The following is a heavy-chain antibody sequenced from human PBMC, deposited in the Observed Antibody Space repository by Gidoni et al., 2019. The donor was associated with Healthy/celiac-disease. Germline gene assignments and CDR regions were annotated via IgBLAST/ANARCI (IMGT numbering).Heavy chain of an antibody. D-gene: IGHD6-13*01. CDR2: ISAYNGNP. CDR3: ARGLSWGSSFFFSS. V-gene: IGHV1-18*01. Sequence: QVQLVQSGAELKKPGASVTVSCEASGYTFTSSGISWVRQAPGQVLELMGWISAYNGNPNYAQTLHGRCTMTTEPSTSTAYMALRSLRSDDPAVYYCARGLSWGSSFFFSSWGQGTLVTVSS. CDR1: GYTFTSSG. J-gene: IGHJ4*02.